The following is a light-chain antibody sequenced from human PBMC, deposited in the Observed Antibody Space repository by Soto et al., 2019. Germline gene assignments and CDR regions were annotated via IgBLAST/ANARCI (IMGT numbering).Light chain of an antibody. Sequence: DIQLTHSPSFLSASVGDRVTITFRASQGISSYLAWYQQKPGKAPRLLIYAASTLQSGVPSRFSGSGSGTEFTLTISSLQPEDFATYYCQQLNSYPRTFGQGTKVDIK. CDR3: QQLNSYPRT. J-gene: IGKJ1*01. CDR1: QGISSY. V-gene: IGKV1-9*01. CDR2: AAS.